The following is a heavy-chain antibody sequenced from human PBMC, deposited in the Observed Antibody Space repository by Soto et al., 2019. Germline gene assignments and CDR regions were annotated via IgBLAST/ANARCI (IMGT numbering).Heavy chain of an antibody. V-gene: IGHV4-39*01. J-gene: IGHJ6*02. Sequence: SETLSVTCTVSGGSISSSSYYWGWIRQPPGKGLEWIGSIYYSGSTYYNPSLKSRVTISVDTSKNRFSLKVSSVTAADTAVYYCARLGGYCGTTSCYGYYAMDVWGQGTTVTVSS. CDR3: ARLGGYCGTTSCYGYYAMDV. CDR2: IYYSGST. D-gene: IGHD2-2*01. CDR1: GGSISSSSYY.